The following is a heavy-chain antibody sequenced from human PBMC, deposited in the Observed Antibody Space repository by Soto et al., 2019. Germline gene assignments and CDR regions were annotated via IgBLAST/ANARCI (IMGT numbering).Heavy chain of an antibody. CDR1: GFTFSSYG. CDR3: ARENPDSNYFDY. D-gene: IGHD3-22*01. CDR2: IWYDGSNK. Sequence: GGSLRLSCAASGFTFSSYGMHWVRQAPGKGLEWVAVIWYDGSNKYYADSVKGRFTISRDNSKNTLYLQMNSLRAEDTAVYYCARENPDSNYFDYWGQGTLVTVSS. J-gene: IGHJ4*02. V-gene: IGHV3-33*01.